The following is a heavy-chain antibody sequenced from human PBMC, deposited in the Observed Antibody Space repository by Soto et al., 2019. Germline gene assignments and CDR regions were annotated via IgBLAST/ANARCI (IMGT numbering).Heavy chain of an antibody. V-gene: IGHV4-30-4*01. CDR1: GGSISSGDYY. CDR2: IYYSGST. Sequence: SETLSLTCTVSGGSISSGDYYWSWIRQPPGKGLEWIGYIYYSGSTYYNPSLKSRVTISVDTSKNQFSLKLSSVTAADTAVYYCASGPMTYYHDSSGYYNDYWGQGTLVTVSS. D-gene: IGHD3-22*01. CDR3: ASGPMTYYHDSSGYYNDY. J-gene: IGHJ4*02.